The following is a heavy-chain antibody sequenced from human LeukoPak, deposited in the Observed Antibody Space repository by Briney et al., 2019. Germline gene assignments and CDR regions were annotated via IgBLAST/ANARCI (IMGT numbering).Heavy chain of an antibody. CDR1: GGSFSGYY. J-gene: IGHJ6*02. CDR3: ARGVVAGYYYYGMDV. Sequence: SETLSLTCAVYGGSFSGYYWSWIRQPPGKGLGWIGEINHSGSTNYNPSLKSRVTISVDTSKNQFPLKLSSVTAADTAVYYCARGVVAGYYYYGMDVWGQGTTVTVSS. V-gene: IGHV4-34*01. CDR2: INHSGST. D-gene: IGHD2-15*01.